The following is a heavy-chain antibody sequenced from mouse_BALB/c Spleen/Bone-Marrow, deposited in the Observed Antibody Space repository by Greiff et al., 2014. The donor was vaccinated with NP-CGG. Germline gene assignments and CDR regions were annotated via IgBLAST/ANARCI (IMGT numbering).Heavy chain of an antibody. CDR3: TKPSFCYGSSYWYFDV. Sequence: EVQLQQSGAELVKPGASVKLPCTASGFNIKDTFMHWVKQRPEQGLEWIGRIDPANGDTKYDPKFQGKATITADTSSNTAYQQLSSLTSEDTAVYYCTKPSFCYGSSYWYFDVWGAGTTVTVSS. CDR1: GFNIKDTF. CDR2: IDPANGDT. D-gene: IGHD1-1*01. V-gene: IGHV14-3*02. J-gene: IGHJ1*01.